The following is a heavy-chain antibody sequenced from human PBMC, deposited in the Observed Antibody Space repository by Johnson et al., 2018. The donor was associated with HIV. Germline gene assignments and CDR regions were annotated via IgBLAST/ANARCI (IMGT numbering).Heavy chain of an antibody. V-gene: IGHV3-30*18. Sequence: QVQLVESGGGLVQPGRSLRLSCAASGFTFDDYAMHWVRQAPGKGLEWVAVISYDGSDKYYADSVKGRLTISRNNSKKPLYLQMNSLEAEDTAVYYCANLEYNSTDAFDIWGQGTLVTVSS. J-gene: IGHJ3*02. CDR1: GFTFDDYA. CDR2: ISYDGSDK. CDR3: ANLEYNSTDAFDI. D-gene: IGHD6-6*01.